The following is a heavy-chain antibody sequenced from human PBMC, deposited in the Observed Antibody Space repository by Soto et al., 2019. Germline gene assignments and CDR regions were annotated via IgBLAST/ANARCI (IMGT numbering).Heavy chain of an antibody. CDR1: GYTFTGYY. CDR2: INPNSGGT. J-gene: IGHJ6*02. CDR3: ARWAYCGGDCYMDYYGMDV. V-gene: IGHV1-2*02. D-gene: IGHD2-21*02. Sequence: ASVKVSCKASGYTFTGYYIHWVRQAPGQGLEWMGWINPNSGGTNYAQKFQGRVTMTRDTSISTAYMELSRLRSDDTAVYYRARWAYCGGDCYMDYYGMDVWGQGTTVTVSS.